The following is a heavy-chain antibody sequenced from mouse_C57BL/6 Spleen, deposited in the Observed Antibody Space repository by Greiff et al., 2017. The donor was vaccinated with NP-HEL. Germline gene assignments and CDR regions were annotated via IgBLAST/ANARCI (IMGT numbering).Heavy chain of an antibody. CDR2: ISDGGSYT. CDR3: AREGDYYGSSYVRWFAY. Sequence: EVQLKESGGGLVKPGGSLKLSCAASGFTFSSYAMSWVRQTPEKRLEWVATISDGGSYTYYPDNVKGRFTISRDNAKNNLYLQMSHLKSEDTAMYYCAREGDYYGSSYVRWFAYWGQGTLVTVSA. D-gene: IGHD1-1*01. V-gene: IGHV5-4*01. J-gene: IGHJ3*01. CDR1: GFTFSSYA.